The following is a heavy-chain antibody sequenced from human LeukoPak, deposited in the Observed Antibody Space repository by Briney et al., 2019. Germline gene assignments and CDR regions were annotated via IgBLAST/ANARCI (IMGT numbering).Heavy chain of an antibody. V-gene: IGHV3-7*01. CDR2: IKQDGCEK. CDR1: GFTFSSYG. J-gene: IGHJ4*02. Sequence: GGSLRLSCAASGFTFSSYGMHWVRQAPGKGLEWVANIKQDGCEKYYVDSVKGRFTISRDNAKNSLYLQMNSLRAEDTAVYYCAREPPADCSGGSCFLPDYFDYWGQGTLVTVSS. CDR3: AREPPADCSGGSCFLPDYFDY. D-gene: IGHD2-15*01.